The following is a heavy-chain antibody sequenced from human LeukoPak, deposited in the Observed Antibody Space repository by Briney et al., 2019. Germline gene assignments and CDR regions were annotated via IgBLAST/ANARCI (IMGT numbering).Heavy chain of an antibody. Sequence: PGGSLRLSCAASGFTFSNYAMSWVRQAPGKGLEWVSVISGSGATTDHADSVMGRFTISRDNSKNTLYLQQDSLRADDTAVYFCAKGLWGAYYYGMDVWGQGTTVTVSS. CDR3: AKGLWGAYYYGMDV. D-gene: IGHD3-16*01. CDR2: ISGSGATT. J-gene: IGHJ6*02. CDR1: GFTFSNYA. V-gene: IGHV3-23*01.